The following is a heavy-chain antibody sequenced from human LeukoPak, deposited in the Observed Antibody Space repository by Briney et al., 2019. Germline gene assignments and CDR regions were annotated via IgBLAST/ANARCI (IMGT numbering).Heavy chain of an antibody. D-gene: IGHD2/OR15-2a*01. CDR3: AREESIYYNMDV. Sequence: PGGSLRLSCAASGFTFSSHWMHWVRQAPGKGLVWVSRINRDESRTSYADSVKGRFTISRDNAKNTLYLQVNSLRAEDTAVYYCAREESIYYNMDVWGKGTTVTVSS. CDR1: GFTFSSHW. J-gene: IGHJ6*03. V-gene: IGHV3-74*01. CDR2: INRDESRT.